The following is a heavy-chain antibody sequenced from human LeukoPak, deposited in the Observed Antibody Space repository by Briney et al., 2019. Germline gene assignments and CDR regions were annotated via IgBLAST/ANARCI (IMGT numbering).Heavy chain of an antibody. CDR3: ARGRLTASYYYYYMDV. J-gene: IGHJ6*03. CDR1: GGTFSSYA. D-gene: IGHD3-9*01. CDR2: IIPIFGTA. Sequence: GSSVKVSCKASGGTFSSYAISWVRQAPGQGLEWMGGIIPIFGTANYAQKFQGRVTITADESTSTAYMELSSLRSEDTAVYYCARGRLTASYYYYYMDVWGKGTTVTVSS. V-gene: IGHV1-69*01.